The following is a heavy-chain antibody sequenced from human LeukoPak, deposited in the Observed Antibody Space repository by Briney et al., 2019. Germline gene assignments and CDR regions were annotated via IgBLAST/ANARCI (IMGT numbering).Heavy chain of an antibody. J-gene: IGHJ4*02. CDR3: ARGASSGYRIDY. CDR2: ISKDGSTT. D-gene: IGHD5-18*01. CDR1: GFTFNNFW. Sequence: AGGSLRLSCTASGFTFNNFWMHWVRQTPGKGLVWVSRISKDGSTTNYADSVKGRFTISRDNAKNTLYLQINSLTAEDTALYYCARGASSGYRIDYWGQGTLVPVSA. V-gene: IGHV3-74*01.